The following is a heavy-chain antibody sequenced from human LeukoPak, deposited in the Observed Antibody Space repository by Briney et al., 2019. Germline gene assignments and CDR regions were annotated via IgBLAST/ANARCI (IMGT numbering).Heavy chain of an antibody. CDR3: AREFTVVNPRGFDY. CDR2: ISSSSSYI. J-gene: IGHJ4*02. Sequence: PGGSLRLSXAASGFTFSSYSMNWVRQAPGKGLEWVSSISSSSSYIYYADSVKGRFTISRDNAKNSLYLQMNSLRAEDTAVYYCAREFTVVNPRGFDYWGQGTLVTVSS. CDR1: GFTFSSYS. V-gene: IGHV3-21*01. D-gene: IGHD4-23*01.